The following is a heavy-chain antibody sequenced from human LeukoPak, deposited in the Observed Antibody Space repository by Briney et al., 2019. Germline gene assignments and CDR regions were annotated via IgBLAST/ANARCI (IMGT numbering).Heavy chain of an antibody. CDR1: GYSFTSYW. V-gene: IGHV5-51*01. CDR3: ASSYDSSGYPDY. J-gene: IGHJ4*02. CDR2: IYPGDSDT. Sequence: GESLKISCKGSGYSFTSYWIGWVRQMPGKGLECMGIIYPGDSDTRYSPSFQGQVTISADKSINTAYLQWRSLQASDTAMYYCASSYDSSGYPDYWGQGALVTVSS. D-gene: IGHD3-22*01.